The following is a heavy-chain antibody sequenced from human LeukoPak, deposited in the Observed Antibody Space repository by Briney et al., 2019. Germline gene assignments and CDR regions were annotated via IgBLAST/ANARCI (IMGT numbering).Heavy chain of an antibody. J-gene: IGHJ3*02. V-gene: IGHV4-61*09. D-gene: IGHD5-24*01. CDR2: IYTTGST. CDR1: GGSISGRSFY. CDR3: AKNRRDGYTSDAFDI. Sequence: PSETLSLTCTVSGGSISGRSFYWNWIRQPAGKGLEWIGHIYTTGSTNYNPSLKSRVTISLDRSNNQFSLKVTSVTAADAAVYFCAKNRRDGYTSDAFDIWGQGTKVTVSS.